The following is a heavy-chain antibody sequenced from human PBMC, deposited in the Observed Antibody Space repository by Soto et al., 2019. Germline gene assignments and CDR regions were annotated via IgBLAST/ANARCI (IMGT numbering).Heavy chain of an antibody. Sequence: QVQLQQWGAGLLKPSETLSLTCAVYGGSFSGYYWSWIRQPPGKVLEWIGEINHSGSTNYNPSLKSRVTISVDTSKNQFSLKLSSVTAADTAVYYCARVPQYCSGGSCYSSAWFDPWGQGTLVTVSS. CDR3: ARVPQYCSGGSCYSSAWFDP. J-gene: IGHJ5*02. D-gene: IGHD2-15*01. CDR1: GGSFSGYY. CDR2: INHSGST. V-gene: IGHV4-34*01.